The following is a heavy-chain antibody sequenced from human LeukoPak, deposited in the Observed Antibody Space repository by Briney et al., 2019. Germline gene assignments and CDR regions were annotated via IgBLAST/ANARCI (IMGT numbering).Heavy chain of an antibody. Sequence: GGSLRLSCAASGFTFNDFGMHWVRQAPRKGLEWVANINQDGSDKNYVDSVKGRFTISRDNAKNSLYLQMNSLRAEDTALYYCLSEYYDFWSGSNWGQGTLVTVSS. CDR2: INQDGSDK. J-gene: IGHJ4*02. CDR1: GFTFNDFG. V-gene: IGHV3-7*01. CDR3: LSEYYDFWSGSN. D-gene: IGHD3-3*01.